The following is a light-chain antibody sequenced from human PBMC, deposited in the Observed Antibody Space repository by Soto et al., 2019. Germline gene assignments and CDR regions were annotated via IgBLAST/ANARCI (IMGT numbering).Light chain of an antibody. CDR3: QQYNSYQWT. CDR1: QSISSW. V-gene: IGKV1-5*03. Sequence: DIQMTQSPSTLSASVGDRVTIACRASQSISSWLAWYQQKPGKAPKLLIYKASSLESGVPSRFSGSGSGTEFTLTISSLQPDDFATYYCQQYNSYQWTFGQGTKV. J-gene: IGKJ1*01. CDR2: KAS.